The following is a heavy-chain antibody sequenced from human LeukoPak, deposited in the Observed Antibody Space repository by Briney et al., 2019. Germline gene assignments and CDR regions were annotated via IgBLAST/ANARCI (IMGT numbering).Heavy chain of an antibody. D-gene: IGHD3-10*01. V-gene: IGHV3-30*18. Sequence: GGSLRLSCAASGFTFSSYGMHWVRQAPGKGLEWVAVISYDGSNKYYADSVKGRFTISRDNSKNTLYLQMISLRAEDTAVYYCAKGEWFGELLPYGMDVWGQGTTVTVSS. CDR2: ISYDGSNK. CDR1: GFTFSSYG. J-gene: IGHJ6*02. CDR3: AKGEWFGELLPYGMDV.